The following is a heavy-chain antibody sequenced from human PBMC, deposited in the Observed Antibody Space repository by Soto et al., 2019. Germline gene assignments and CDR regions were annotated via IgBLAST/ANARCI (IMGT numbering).Heavy chain of an antibody. CDR1: GYTLTELS. J-gene: IGHJ6*02. D-gene: IGHD3-3*01. CDR3: ATMTENDFWSGSSMDV. CDR2: FDPEDGET. V-gene: IGHV1-24*01. Sequence: ASVKVSCKVSGYTLTELSMHWVRQAPGKGLEWMGGFDPEDGETIYAQKFQGRVTMTEDTSTDTAYMELSSLRSEDTAVYYCATMTENDFWSGSSMDVWGQGTTVTVS.